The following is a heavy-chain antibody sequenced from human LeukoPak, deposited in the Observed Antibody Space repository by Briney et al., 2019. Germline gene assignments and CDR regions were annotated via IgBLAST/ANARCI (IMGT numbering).Heavy chain of an antibody. D-gene: IGHD5-12*01. V-gene: IGHV3-11*06. Sequence: KPGGSLRLSCAASGFTFSDYYMSWIRQAPGKGLECVSYISSSSSYTNYADSVKGRFTISRDNSKNTLYLQMNSLRAEDTAVYYCARGPYSGYVEGLDYWGQGTLVTVSS. CDR1: GFTFSDYY. J-gene: IGHJ4*02. CDR3: ARGPYSGYVEGLDY. CDR2: ISSSSSYT.